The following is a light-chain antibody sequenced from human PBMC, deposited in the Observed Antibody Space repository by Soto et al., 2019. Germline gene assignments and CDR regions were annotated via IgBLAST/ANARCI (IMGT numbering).Light chain of an antibody. CDR1: QSLLHSNGYNY. Sequence: DIVMTQSPLSLPVTPGEPASISCRSSQSLLHSNGYNYLDWYLQKPGPSPQLLMYLASNRASGVRDRCTSSGSGTDFTLKISRVEAEHVGVYYCMQALQTPYTFGQATKLEIK. V-gene: IGKV2-28*01. J-gene: IGKJ2*01. CDR2: LAS. CDR3: MQALQTPYT.